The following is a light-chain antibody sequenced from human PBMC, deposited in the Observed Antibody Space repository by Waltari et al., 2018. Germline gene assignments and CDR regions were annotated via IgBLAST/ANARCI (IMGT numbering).Light chain of an antibody. CDR3: GAWDDVLKAYL. CDR1: SSNVGRNS. J-gene: IGLJ1*01. V-gene: IGLV1-44*01. CDR2: ENI. Sequence: QSVLTQPPSASGTPGQRVTLSCSGDSSNVGRNSVDWYQQLPGMAPRPLIYENILRPPGVPDRFSGSKSGSSASLAISGLQSEDEADYFCGAWDDVLKAYLFGTGTTVTVL.